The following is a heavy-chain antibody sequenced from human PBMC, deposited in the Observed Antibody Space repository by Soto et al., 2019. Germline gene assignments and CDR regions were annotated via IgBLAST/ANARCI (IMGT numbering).Heavy chain of an antibody. CDR1: GFTFSSYG. Sequence: PGGSLRLSCAASGFTFSSYGMHWVRQAPGKGLEWVAVIWYDGSNKYYADYVKGRFTISRDNSKNTLYLQMNSLRAEDTAVYYCARAYGGNPALFDPWGQGTLVTVSS. CDR3: ARAYGGNPALFDP. CDR2: IWYDGSNK. V-gene: IGHV3-33*01. D-gene: IGHD4-17*01. J-gene: IGHJ5*02.